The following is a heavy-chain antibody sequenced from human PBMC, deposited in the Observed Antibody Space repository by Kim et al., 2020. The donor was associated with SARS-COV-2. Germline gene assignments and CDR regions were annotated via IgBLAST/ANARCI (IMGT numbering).Heavy chain of an antibody. CDR2: IYYSGST. CDR3: ARHPDYDFWSGSRTGGWFDP. J-gene: IGHJ5*02. V-gene: IGHV4-59*08. CDR1: GGSISSYY. Sequence: SETLSLTCTVSGGSISSYYWSWIRQPSGKGLEWIGYIYYSGSTNYNPSLKSRVTISVDTSKNQFSLKLSSVTAADTAVYYCARHPDYDFWSGSRTGGWFDPWGQGTLVTVSS. D-gene: IGHD3-3*01.